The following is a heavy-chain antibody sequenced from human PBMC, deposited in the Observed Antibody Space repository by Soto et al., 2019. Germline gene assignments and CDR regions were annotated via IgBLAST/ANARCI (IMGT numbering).Heavy chain of an antibody. D-gene: IGHD3-10*01. Sequence: GGSLRLSCTASGFPSSFFALSWVRQAPGRGLEWVSLISASGENTYYADSVKGRFTISRDNSKNTLYLQMSSLRAADTAIYYCARDFHYYHSGRDFSGSFEYWGQGTPVTVSS. V-gene: IGHV3-23*01. J-gene: IGHJ4*02. CDR1: GFPSSFFA. CDR3: ARDFHYYHSGRDFSGSFEY. CDR2: ISASGENT.